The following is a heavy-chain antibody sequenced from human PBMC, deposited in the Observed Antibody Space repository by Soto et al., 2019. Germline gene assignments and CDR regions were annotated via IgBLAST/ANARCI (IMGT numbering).Heavy chain of an antibody. V-gene: IGHV1-18*01. Sequence: ASVKVSCKASGYTFNNYGITWVRQAPGQGLEWMGWISAYNGDTNFAQKIQGRVTMTTDTSTSTAYMELRSLRSDDTAVYYCARASRFQWLVNPFDDWGQGTLVTVSS. CDR2: ISAYNGDT. D-gene: IGHD6-19*01. J-gene: IGHJ4*02. CDR3: ARASRFQWLVNPFDD. CDR1: GYTFNNYG.